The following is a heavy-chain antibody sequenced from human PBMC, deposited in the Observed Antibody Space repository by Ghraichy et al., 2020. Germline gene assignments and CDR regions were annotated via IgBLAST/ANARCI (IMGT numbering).Heavy chain of an antibody. Sequence: SETLSLTCAVYGGSFSGYYWSWIRQPPGKGLEWIGEINHSGSTNYNPSLKSRVTISVDTSKNQFSLKLSSVTAADTAVYYCARLAAFILTGYYDRGGMDVWGQGTTVTVSS. CDR2: INHSGST. CDR3: ARLAAFILTGYYDRGGMDV. D-gene: IGHD3-9*01. J-gene: IGHJ6*02. V-gene: IGHV4-34*01. CDR1: GGSFSGYY.